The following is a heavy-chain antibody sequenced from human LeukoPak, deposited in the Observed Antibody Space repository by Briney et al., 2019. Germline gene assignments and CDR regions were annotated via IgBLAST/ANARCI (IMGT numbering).Heavy chain of an antibody. CDR1: GFTFSSCA. CDR2: ISGSGGST. CDR3: AKDFASGYYSYYFDY. V-gene: IGHV3-23*01. Sequence: GGSLRLSCAASGFTFSSCAMSWVRQAPGKGLEWVSAISGSGGSTYYADSVKGRFTISRDNSKNTLYPQMNSLRAEDTAVYYCAKDFASGYYSYYFDYWGQGTLVTVSS. D-gene: IGHD3-22*01. J-gene: IGHJ4*02.